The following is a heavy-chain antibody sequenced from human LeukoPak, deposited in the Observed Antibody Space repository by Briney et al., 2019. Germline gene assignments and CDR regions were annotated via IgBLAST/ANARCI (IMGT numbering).Heavy chain of an antibody. V-gene: IGHV3-23*01. CDR1: GFTFNIYG. CDR2: ISGGGENT. Sequence: GGSLRLSCAASGFTFNIYGMSWVRQAPGKGLEWVSTISGGGENTHYADSVKGRFTVSRDNSKSTMYLQMNNLRGDDTALYNCTKDVGPGYDWFDPWGQGTQVTVSS. CDR3: TKDVGPGYDWFDP. D-gene: IGHD1-1*01. J-gene: IGHJ5*02.